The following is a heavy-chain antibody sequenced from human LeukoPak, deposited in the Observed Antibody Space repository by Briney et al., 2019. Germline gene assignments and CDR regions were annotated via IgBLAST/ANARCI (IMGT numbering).Heavy chain of an antibody. J-gene: IGHJ4*02. CDR3: ARAPYSSGWSSL. D-gene: IGHD6-19*01. CDR2: IYSSGST. CDR1: GGSIISYY. Sequence: SETLSLTCTVSGGSIISYYWSWIRQPPGKGLEGIGYIYSSGSTNYNPSIKSRVTISVDTSKNQFSLKLSSVTAADTAVYYCARAPYSSGWSSLWGQGTLVTVSS. V-gene: IGHV4-59*01.